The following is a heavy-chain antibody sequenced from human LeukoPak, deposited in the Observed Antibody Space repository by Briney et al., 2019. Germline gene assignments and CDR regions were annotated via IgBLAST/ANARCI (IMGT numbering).Heavy chain of an antibody. CDR1: GGSISSSNYY. Sequence: PSETLSLTCTVSGGSISSSNYYWGWIRQPPGKGLEWIGSIYYSGSTNYNPSLKSRVTISVDTSKNQFSLKLSSVTAADTAVYYCARNYYGSGSYYSTPHHAFDIWGQGTMVTVSS. J-gene: IGHJ3*02. CDR3: ARNYYGSGSYYSTPHHAFDI. D-gene: IGHD3-10*01. V-gene: IGHV4-39*07. CDR2: IYYSGST.